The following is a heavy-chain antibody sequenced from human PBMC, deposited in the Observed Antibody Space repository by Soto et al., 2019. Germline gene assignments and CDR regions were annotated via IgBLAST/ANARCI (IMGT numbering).Heavy chain of an antibody. J-gene: IGHJ6*02. CDR2: IYYSGST. CDR3: ARQGKRYYGMDV. Sequence: SETLSLTCTVSGGSISSSYYYWGWIRQPPGKGLEWIGSIYYSGSTYYNPSLKSRVTISVDTSKNQFSLKLSSVTAADTAVYYCARQGKRYYGMDVWGQGTTVTVXS. V-gene: IGHV4-39*01. CDR1: GGSISSSYYY. D-gene: IGHD6-13*01.